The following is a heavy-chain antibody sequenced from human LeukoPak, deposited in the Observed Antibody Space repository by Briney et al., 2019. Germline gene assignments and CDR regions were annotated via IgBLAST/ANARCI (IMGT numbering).Heavy chain of an antibody. V-gene: IGHV3-30*02. CDR1: GFTFSSYG. CDR2: IRYDGSNK. Sequence: GGSLRLSCAASGFTFSSYGMHWVRQAPGKGLEWVAFIRYDGSNKYYADSVKGRFTISRDNSKNTLCLQMNSLRAEDTAVYYCAKDRSGCSYGEFDYWGQGTLVTVSS. J-gene: IGHJ4*02. CDR3: AKDRSGCSYGEFDY. D-gene: IGHD5-18*01.